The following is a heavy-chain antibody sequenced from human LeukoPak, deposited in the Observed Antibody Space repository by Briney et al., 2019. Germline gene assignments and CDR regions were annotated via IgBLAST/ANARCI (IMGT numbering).Heavy chain of an antibody. CDR3: ARDAATMIVVVIHHDAFDI. Sequence: ASVKVSCKASGSTFTDYYMHWVRQAPGQGLEWMGWINPNSGGTNFAQKFQGRVTMTRETSISTAYMELSRLRSDDTAVYYCARDAATMIVVVIHHDAFDIWGQGTVVTVSS. D-gene: IGHD3-22*01. CDR2: INPNSGGT. CDR1: GSTFTDYY. J-gene: IGHJ3*02. V-gene: IGHV1-2*02.